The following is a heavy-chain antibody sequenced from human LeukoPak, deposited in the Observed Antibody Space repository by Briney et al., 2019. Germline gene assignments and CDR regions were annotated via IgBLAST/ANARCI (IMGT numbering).Heavy chain of an antibody. CDR3: ARDPGSSYFDY. J-gene: IGHJ4*02. CDR2: IYTSGST. V-gene: IGHV4-4*07. D-gene: IGHD1-26*01. CDR1: GGSISSYY. Sequence: PSETLSLTCTVSGGSISSYYWSWIRQPGGKVLEWIGRIYTSGSTNYNPSLKSRVTISVDKSKNQFSLKLSSVTAADTAVYYRARDPGSSYFDYWGQGTLVTVSS.